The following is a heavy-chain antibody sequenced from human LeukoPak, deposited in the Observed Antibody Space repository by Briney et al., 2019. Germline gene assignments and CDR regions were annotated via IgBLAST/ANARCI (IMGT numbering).Heavy chain of an antibody. CDR3: ARDYGRLVDY. V-gene: IGHV3-21*01. J-gene: IGHJ4*02. CDR2: ISSSSTYI. D-gene: IGHD3-16*01. Sequence: GGSLRLSCAASGFSFNTYSMNWVRQAPGRGLEWVSSISSSSTYIYYTESVQGRFTISRDDAQNSLYLQMNSLRAEDTGVYYCARDYGRLVDYWGQGTVVTVSS. CDR1: GFSFNTYS.